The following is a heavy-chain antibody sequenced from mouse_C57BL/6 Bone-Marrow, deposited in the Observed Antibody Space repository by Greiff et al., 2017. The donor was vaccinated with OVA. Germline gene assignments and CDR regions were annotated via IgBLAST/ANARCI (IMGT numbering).Heavy chain of an antibody. D-gene: IGHD2-3*01. CDR1: GYTFTSYW. CDR3: AIDYDGYYVDAMDY. J-gene: IGHJ4*01. CDR2: IHPSDSDT. Sequence: QVQLQQPGAELVKPGASVKVSCKASGYTFTSYWMHWVKQRPGQGLEWIGRIHPSDSDTNYNQKFKGKATLTVDKSSSPAYMQLSSLTSEDSAVYYCAIDYDGYYVDAMDYWGQGTSVTVSS. V-gene: IGHV1-74*01.